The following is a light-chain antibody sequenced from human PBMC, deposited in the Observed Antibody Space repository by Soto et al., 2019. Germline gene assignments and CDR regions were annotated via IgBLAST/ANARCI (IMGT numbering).Light chain of an antibody. CDR1: QSVSSN. CDR3: QHYNNWPPWT. Sequence: EIVVTQCPATLSVSPGERATLSCRASQSVSSNLAWYQQKPGQAPRLLIYGASTRATGIPARFSGSGSGTEFTLTISSLQSEDFAIYYCQHYNNWPPWTFGQGTKVEIK. V-gene: IGKV3-15*01. CDR2: GAS. J-gene: IGKJ1*01.